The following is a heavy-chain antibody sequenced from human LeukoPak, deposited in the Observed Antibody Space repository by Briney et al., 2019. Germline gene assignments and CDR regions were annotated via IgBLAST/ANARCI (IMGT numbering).Heavy chain of an antibody. CDR3: ARERLLSANRFDP. CDR2: ISSSSSYI. D-gene: IGHD2-21*01. CDR1: GFTFSSYS. J-gene: IGHJ5*02. Sequence: GGSLRLSCAASGFTFSSYSMNWVRQAPGKGLEWVSSISSSSSYIYYADSVKGRFTISRDNAKNSLYLQMNSLRAEDTAVYYCARERLLSANRFDPWGQGTLVTVSS. V-gene: IGHV3-21*01.